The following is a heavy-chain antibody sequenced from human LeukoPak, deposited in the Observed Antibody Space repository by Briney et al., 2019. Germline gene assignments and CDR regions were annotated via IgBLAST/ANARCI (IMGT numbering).Heavy chain of an antibody. J-gene: IGHJ3*02. V-gene: IGHV4-59*01. CDR2: IYYSGST. CDR3: ARSVGSFIAAAEANAFDI. D-gene: IGHD6-13*01. CDR1: GGSISSYY. Sequence: SETLSLTCTVSGGSISSYYWSWIRQPPGKGLEWIGYIYYSGSTNYNPSLKSRVTISVDTSKDQFSLKLSSVTAADTAVYYCARSVGSFIAAAEANAFDIWGQGTMVTVSS.